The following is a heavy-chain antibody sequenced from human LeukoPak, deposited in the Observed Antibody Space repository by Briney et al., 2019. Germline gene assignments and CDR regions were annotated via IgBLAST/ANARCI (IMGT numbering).Heavy chain of an antibody. Sequence: ASVKVSYKASGYTFTGYYMHWVRQAPGQGLEWMGWINPNSGGTNYAQKFQGRVTVTRDTSISTAYMELSRLRSDDTAVYYCARPSRSSWSAFDYWGQGTLVTVSS. V-gene: IGHV1-2*02. CDR2: INPNSGGT. D-gene: IGHD6-13*01. J-gene: IGHJ4*02. CDR1: GYTFTGYY. CDR3: ARPSRSSWSAFDY.